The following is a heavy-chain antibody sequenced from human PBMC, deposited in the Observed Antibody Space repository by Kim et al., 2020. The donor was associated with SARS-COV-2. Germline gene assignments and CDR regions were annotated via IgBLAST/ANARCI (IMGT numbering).Heavy chain of an antibody. CDR2: IYYSGST. CDR3: ATWTYSGSPEGDPWYYYYGMDV. V-gene: IGHV4-39*01. CDR1: GGSISSSSYY. Sequence: SETLSLTCTVSGGSISSSSYYWGWIRQPPGKGLEWIGSIYYSGSTYYNPSLKSRVTISVDTSKNQFSLKLSSVTAADTAVYYCATWTYSGSPEGDPWYYYYGMDVWGQGTTVTVSS. J-gene: IGHJ6*02. D-gene: IGHD1-26*01.